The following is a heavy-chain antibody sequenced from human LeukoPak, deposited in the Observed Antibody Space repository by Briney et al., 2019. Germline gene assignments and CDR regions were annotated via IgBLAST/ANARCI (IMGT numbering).Heavy chain of an antibody. CDR3: ARDLDYYDSSGYPPHGAFDI. CDR2: IIPIFGTA. V-gene: IGHV1-69*13. CDR1: GGTFSSYA. J-gene: IGHJ3*02. D-gene: IGHD3-22*01. Sequence: SVKVSCKASGGTFSSYAISWVRQAPGQGLEWMGGIIPIFGTANYAQKFQGRVTITAEESTSTAYMELSSLRSEDTAVYYCARDLDYYDSSGYPPHGAFDIWGQGTMVTVSS.